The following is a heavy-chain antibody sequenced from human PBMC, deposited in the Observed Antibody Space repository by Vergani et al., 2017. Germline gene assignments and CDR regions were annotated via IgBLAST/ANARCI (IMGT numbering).Heavy chain of an antibody. Sequence: QVQLQQWGAGLLKPSETLSLTCAVYGGSFSGYYWSWIRQPPGKGLEWIGEINHSGSTNYNPSLKSRVTISVDTSKNQFSLKRSSVTAADEAVYYCARDLRIAAAGTKGNGMDVWGQGTTVTVSS. CDR3: ARDLRIAAAGTKGNGMDV. CDR2: INHSGST. J-gene: IGHJ6*02. CDR1: GGSFSGYY. V-gene: IGHV4-34*01. D-gene: IGHD6-13*01.